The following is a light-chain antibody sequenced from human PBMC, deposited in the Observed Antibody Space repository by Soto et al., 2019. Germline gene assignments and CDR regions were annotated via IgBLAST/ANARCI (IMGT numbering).Light chain of an antibody. CDR3: QQRTNWPLT. CDR2: DAS. V-gene: IGKV3-11*01. J-gene: IGKJ4*01. Sequence: EIVLTQSPATLSLSPGERATLSCRASRSVTTFLAWYQQKPGQAPRLLIYDASKRATGVPTRFSGCGSGTDFTLTISSLEPEDFAVYYCQQRTNWPLTFGGGTKVERK. CDR1: RSVTTF.